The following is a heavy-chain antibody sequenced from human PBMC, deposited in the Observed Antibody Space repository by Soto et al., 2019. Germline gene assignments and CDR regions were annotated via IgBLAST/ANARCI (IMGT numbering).Heavy chain of an antibody. D-gene: IGHD1-1*01. J-gene: IGHJ6*02. CDR2: INHRGSL. V-gene: IGHV4-31*03. CDR3: ARELPQRQGRNMDV. Sequence: NPSETLSLTSTVTGGSMTSGDQYWTSIRHRPGEGLERFGYINHRGSLYYNPSLKSRVSMSVDTSKHQFSLKLSSVTAADTAVYYCARELPQRQGRNMDVWGQGTTVTVSS. CDR1: GGSMTSGDQY.